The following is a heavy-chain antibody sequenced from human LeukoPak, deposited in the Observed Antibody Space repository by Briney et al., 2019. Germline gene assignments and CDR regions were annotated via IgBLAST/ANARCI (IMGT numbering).Heavy chain of an antibody. Sequence: GGSLRLSCAASGFTFSSYAMSWVRQAPGKGLEWVSAISGSGGSTYYADSVKGRFTISRDNSKNTLYLQVNSLRAEDTAVYYCAKDGVTRVPAAIGVWFDPWGQGTLVTVSS. CDR1: GFTFSSYA. CDR2: ISGSGGST. V-gene: IGHV3-23*01. J-gene: IGHJ5*02. CDR3: AKDGVTRVPAAIGVWFDP. D-gene: IGHD2-2*02.